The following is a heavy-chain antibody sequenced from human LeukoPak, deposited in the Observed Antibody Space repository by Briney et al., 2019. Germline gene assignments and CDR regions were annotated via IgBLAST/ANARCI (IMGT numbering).Heavy chain of an antibody. V-gene: IGHV1-69*05. J-gene: IGHJ6*02. Sequence: SVKVSCKASGGAFSSYAISWVRQAPGQGLEWMGAILPFLGRADYAQKFQGRVTITTDESTSTAYMELTSLRSDDTAVYYCARALDKTAFDGMDVWGQGTTVTVSS. CDR2: ILPFLGRA. D-gene: IGHD2-2*03. CDR3: ARALDKTAFDGMDV. CDR1: GGAFSSYA.